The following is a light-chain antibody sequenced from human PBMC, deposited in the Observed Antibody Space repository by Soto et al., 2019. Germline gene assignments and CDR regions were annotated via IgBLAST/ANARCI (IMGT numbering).Light chain of an antibody. CDR3: QTWGTAIHDVV. Sequence: QLVLTQSPSASASPGASVKLTCTLSSGHSSYAIAWHQQRPEKGPRYLMKLNSDGSHSNGDGIPDRFSGSSSGAERHLTISSLQSEDEADYYCQTWGTAIHDVVFGGGTKLTVL. CDR1: SGHSSYA. V-gene: IGLV4-69*01. CDR2: LNSDGSH. J-gene: IGLJ2*01.